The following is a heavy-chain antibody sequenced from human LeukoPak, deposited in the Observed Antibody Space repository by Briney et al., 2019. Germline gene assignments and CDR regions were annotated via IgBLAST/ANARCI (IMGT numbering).Heavy chain of an antibody. V-gene: IGHV4-59*12. D-gene: IGHD1-14*01. CDR2: IYYSGST. CDR1: GGSISSYY. CDR3: ARVPYLRSGRFDL. Sequence: SETLSLTCXXSGGSISSYYWXWIRQPPGKGLEWIGYIYYSGSTNYNPSLKSRVTISVDTSKNQFSLKLSSVTAADTAVYYCARVPYLRSGRFDLWGQGTLVTVSS. J-gene: IGHJ5*02.